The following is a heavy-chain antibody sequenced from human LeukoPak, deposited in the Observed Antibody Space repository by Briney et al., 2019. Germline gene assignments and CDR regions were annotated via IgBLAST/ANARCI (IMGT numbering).Heavy chain of an antibody. D-gene: IGHD3-22*01. CDR3: AKASAMIVVVSKHFDY. CDR2: ISGSGGST. J-gene: IGHJ4*02. CDR1: GFTFSSYG. V-gene: IGHV3-23*01. Sequence: PGGTLRLSCAASGFTFSSYGMSWVRQAPVKGLEWGSAISGSGGSTYYADSVKGRFTISRDNSKNTLYLQMNSLRAEDTAVYYCAKASAMIVVVSKHFDYWGQGTLVTVSS.